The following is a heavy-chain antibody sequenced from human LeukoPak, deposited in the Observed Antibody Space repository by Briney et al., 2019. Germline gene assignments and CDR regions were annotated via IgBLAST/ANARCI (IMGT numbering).Heavy chain of an antibody. CDR1: GGSISSSSYY. Sequence: SETLSLTCTVSGGSISSSSYYWGWIRQPPGKGLEWIGSIYYSGSTYYNPSLKSRVTISVDTSKNQFSLKLSSVTAADTAVYYCARDGIVGATYAFDIWGQGTMVTVSS. V-gene: IGHV4-39*07. D-gene: IGHD1-26*01. CDR3: ARDGIVGATYAFDI. CDR2: IYYSGST. J-gene: IGHJ3*02.